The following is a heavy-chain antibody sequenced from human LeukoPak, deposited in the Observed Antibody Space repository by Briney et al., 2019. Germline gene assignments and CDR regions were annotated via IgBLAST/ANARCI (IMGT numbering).Heavy chain of an antibody. CDR2: IYVSGST. Sequence: SETLSLTCTVSGGSISAYYWSWIRQPAGKGLEWIGRIYVSGSTNYNPSLKSRGTMSLDTSKNQFSLKLSSVTAADTAVYYCARTYYYDSSGYYPGYFGYWGQGTLVTVSS. CDR1: GGSISAYY. CDR3: ARTYYYDSSGYYPGYFGY. D-gene: IGHD3-22*01. V-gene: IGHV4-4*07. J-gene: IGHJ4*02.